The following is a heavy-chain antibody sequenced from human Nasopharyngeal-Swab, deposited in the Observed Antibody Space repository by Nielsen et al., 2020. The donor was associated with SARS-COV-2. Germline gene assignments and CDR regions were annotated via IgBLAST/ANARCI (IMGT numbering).Heavy chain of an antibody. V-gene: IGHV3-30-3*01. CDR1: GFTFSSYA. D-gene: IGHD6-13*01. CDR3: ARDQGSSWYTYYYYYGMDV. Sequence: GGSLRLAWAASGFTFSSYAMHWVRQAPGKGLEWVAVISYDGSKKYYADSVKGRFTISRDNSKNTLYLQMNSLRAEDTAVYYCARDQGSSWYTYYYYYGMDVWGQGPTVTVSS. CDR2: ISYDGSKK. J-gene: IGHJ6*02.